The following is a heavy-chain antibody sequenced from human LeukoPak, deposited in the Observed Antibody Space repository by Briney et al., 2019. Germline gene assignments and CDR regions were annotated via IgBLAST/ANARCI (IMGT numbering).Heavy chain of an antibody. CDR3: ASRYYYDSSGYYPFDSAFDI. D-gene: IGHD3-22*01. Sequence: ASVNVSCTASGYTFTSYGISWVRQAPGQGLEWMGWISAYNGNTNYAQKLQGRVTMTTDTSTSTAYMELRSLRPDDTAVYYCASRYYYDSSGYYPFDSAFDIWGQGTMVTVSS. CDR1: GYTFTSYG. J-gene: IGHJ3*02. V-gene: IGHV1-18*01. CDR2: ISAYNGNT.